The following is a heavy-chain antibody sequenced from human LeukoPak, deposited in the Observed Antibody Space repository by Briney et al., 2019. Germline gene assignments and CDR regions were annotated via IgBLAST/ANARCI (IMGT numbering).Heavy chain of an antibody. CDR1: GYTFTGYY. Sequence: ALVKVSCKASGYTFTGYYMHWVRQAPGQGLEWMGWISAYNGNTNYAQKLQGRVTITTDESTSTAYMELSSLRSEDTAVYYCARDSGKVPGSLLLNYWGQGTLVTVSS. CDR3: ARDSGKVPGSLLLNY. D-gene: IGHD2-2*01. J-gene: IGHJ4*02. CDR2: ISAYNGNT. V-gene: IGHV1-18*04.